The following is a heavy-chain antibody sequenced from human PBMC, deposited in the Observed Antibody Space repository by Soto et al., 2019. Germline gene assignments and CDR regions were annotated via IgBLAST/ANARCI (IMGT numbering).Heavy chain of an antibody. V-gene: IGHV6-1*01. CDR3: ARDLPKYSSSWTRYGMDV. D-gene: IGHD6-13*01. Sequence: SQTLSLTCAISGDSVSSKSAGWNWIRQSPSRGLEWLGRTYYRSKWYNDYAVSVKSRITINPDTSKNQFSLQLNSVTPEDTAVYYCARDLPKYSSSWTRYGMDVWGQGTTVTVSS. J-gene: IGHJ6*02. CDR2: TYYRSKWYN. CDR1: GDSVSSKSAG.